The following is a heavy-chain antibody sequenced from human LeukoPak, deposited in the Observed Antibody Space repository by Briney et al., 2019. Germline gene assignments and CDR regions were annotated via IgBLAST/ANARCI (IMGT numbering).Heavy chain of an antibody. J-gene: IGHJ3*02. D-gene: IGHD3-10*01. CDR2: ISGSGGST. V-gene: IGHV3-23*01. CDR3: AKGGGFGELLYRGRPQTHAFDI. Sequence: GGTLRLSCAASGSTFSSYGMSWVRQAPGKGLEWVSAISGSGGSTYYADSVKGRFTISRDNSKNALYLQMNSLRAEDTAVYYCAKGGGFGELLYRGRPQTHAFDIWGQGTMVTVSS. CDR1: GSTFSSYG.